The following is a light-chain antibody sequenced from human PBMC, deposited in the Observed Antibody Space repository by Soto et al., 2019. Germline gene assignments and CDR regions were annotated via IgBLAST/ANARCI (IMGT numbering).Light chain of an antibody. CDR3: QQYYSTLQT. V-gene: IGKV4-1*01. CDR1: QSVLYSSNNKNY. CDR2: WAS. J-gene: IGKJ1*01. Sequence: DIVMTQSPDSLAVSLGERATINCKSSQSVLYSSNNKNYLAWYQQKPGQPPKLLIYWASTRESGVPDRFSGSGSGTDFTLTISILQAEDVAVYYCQQYYSTLQTFGQGTKVEIK.